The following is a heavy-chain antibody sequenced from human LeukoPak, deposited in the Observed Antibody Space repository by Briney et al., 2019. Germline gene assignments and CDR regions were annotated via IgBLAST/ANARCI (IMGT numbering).Heavy chain of an antibody. CDR3: ARGRAVDY. CDR1: GGSFSGNY. J-gene: IGHJ4*02. CDR2: INHSGST. V-gene: IGHV4-34*01. Sequence: SGTLSLTCAVYGGSFSGNYWSWSRQPPGKGLEWIGEINHSGSTNYNPSLKSRVTISVDTSKNQFSLKLSSVTAADTAVFYCARGRAVDYWGQGTLDTVSS.